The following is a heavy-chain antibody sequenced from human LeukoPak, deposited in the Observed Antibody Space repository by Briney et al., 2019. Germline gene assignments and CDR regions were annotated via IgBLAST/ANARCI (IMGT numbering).Heavy chain of an antibody. Sequence: GGSLRLSCAASGFTFSSYSMTWVRQAPGKGLEWVSSISSSSSYIYYADSVKGRFTISRDNAKNSLYLQMNSLRAEDTAVYYCARDSHRHPIVVVPAAYYYYGMDVWGQGTTVTVSS. J-gene: IGHJ6*02. CDR3: ARDSHRHPIVVVPAAYYYYGMDV. V-gene: IGHV3-21*01. D-gene: IGHD2-2*01. CDR1: GFTFSSYS. CDR2: ISSSSSYI.